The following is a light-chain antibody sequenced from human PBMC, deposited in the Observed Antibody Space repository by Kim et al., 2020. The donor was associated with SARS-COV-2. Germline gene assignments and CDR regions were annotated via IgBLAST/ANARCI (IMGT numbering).Light chain of an antibody. CDR3: QQSRNWPSLS. CDR1: QNVSNY. V-gene: IGKV3-11*01. J-gene: IGKJ4*01. CDR2: DAS. Sequence: SPGERATLSCRASQNVSNYVAWYQQRPGQSPRLLIFDASYRAAGVPPRLSGSGSGTDFTLTISSLEPGDVGFYYCQQSRNWPSLSFGEGTKVDIK.